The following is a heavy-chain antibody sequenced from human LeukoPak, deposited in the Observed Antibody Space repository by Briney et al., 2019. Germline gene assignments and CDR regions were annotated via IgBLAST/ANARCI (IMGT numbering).Heavy chain of an antibody. Sequence: ASVKVSCKASGYTFTSYGISWVRQAPGQGLEWMGWISAYNGNTNYAQKLQGRVTMTTDTSTSTAYMELRSLRSDDTAVYYCARDLWLVVVPAPDDAFDIWGQGTMVTVSS. J-gene: IGHJ3*02. CDR2: ISAYNGNT. D-gene: IGHD2-2*01. CDR3: ARDLWLVVVPAPDDAFDI. V-gene: IGHV1-18*01. CDR1: GYTFTSYG.